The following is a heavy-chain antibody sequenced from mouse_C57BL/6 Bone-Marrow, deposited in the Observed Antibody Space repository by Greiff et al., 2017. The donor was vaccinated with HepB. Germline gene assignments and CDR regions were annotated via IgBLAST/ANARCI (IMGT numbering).Heavy chain of an antibody. CDR2: INPGSGGT. CDR3: TRRGSGYVKVYAMDY. J-gene: IGHJ4*01. Sequence: VQLQQSGAELVRPGTSVKVSCKASGYAFTNYLIEWVKQRPGQGLEWIGVINPGSGGTNYNEKFKGKATLTADKSSSTAYMQLSSLTSEDSAVYFCTRRGSGYVKVYAMDYWGQGTSVTVSS. V-gene: IGHV1-54*01. CDR1: GYAFTNYL. D-gene: IGHD3-2*02.